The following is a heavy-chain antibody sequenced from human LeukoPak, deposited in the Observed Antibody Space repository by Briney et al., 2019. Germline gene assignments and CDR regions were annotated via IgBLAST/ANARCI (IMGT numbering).Heavy chain of an antibody. V-gene: IGHV4-59*01. CDR1: GGSISIYY. J-gene: IGHJ4*02. CDR2: IYYSGST. Sequence: SETLSLTCTVSGGSISIYYWSWIRQPPGKGLEWIGYIYYSGSTNYTPSLKSRVTISVDTSKNQFSLKLSSVTAADKAVYYCARVAQSSSDYWGQGTLVTVSS. CDR3: ARVAQSSSDY. D-gene: IGHD6-19*01.